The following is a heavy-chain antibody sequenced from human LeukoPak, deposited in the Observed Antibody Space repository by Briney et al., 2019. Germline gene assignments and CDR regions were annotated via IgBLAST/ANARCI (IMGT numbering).Heavy chain of an antibody. J-gene: IGHJ4*02. CDR2: INHSGST. Sequence: SETLSLTCAVYGGSFSGYYWSWIRQPPGKGLEWIGEINHSGSTNYNPSLKSRVTTSVDTSKNQFSLKLSSVTAADTAVYYCARVSGGIAAAALEGVYYFDYWGQGTLVTVSS. CDR3: ARVSGGIAAAALEGVYYFDY. CDR1: GGSFSGYY. D-gene: IGHD6-13*01. V-gene: IGHV4-34*01.